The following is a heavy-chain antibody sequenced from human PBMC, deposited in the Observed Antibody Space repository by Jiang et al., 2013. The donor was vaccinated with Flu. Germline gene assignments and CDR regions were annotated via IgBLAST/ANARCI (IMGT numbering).Heavy chain of an antibody. CDR1: GFTFSSYE. CDR3: ARSRYYYDSSGQHGVY. Sequence: VQLVESGGGLVQPGGSLRLSCAASGFTFSSYEMNWVRQAPGKGLEWVSYISSSGSTIYYADSVKGRFTISRDNAKNSLYLQMNSLRAEDTAVYYCARSRYYYDSSGQHGVYWGQGTLVTVSS. CDR2: ISSSGSTI. D-gene: IGHD3-22*01. V-gene: IGHV3-48*03. J-gene: IGHJ4*02.